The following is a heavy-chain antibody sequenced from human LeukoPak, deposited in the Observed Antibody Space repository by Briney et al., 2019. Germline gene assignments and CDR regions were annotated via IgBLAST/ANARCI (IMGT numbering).Heavy chain of an antibody. D-gene: IGHD6-6*01. J-gene: IGHJ6*02. Sequence: PGGSLRLSCAASGFTFSSYWMSWVRQAPGKGLEWVANIKQDGSEKYYVDSVKGRFTISRDNAKNSLYLQMNSLRAEDTAVYYCAREMWQLGGSYYYYGIDVWGQGTTVTVSS. CDR2: IKQDGSEK. CDR3: AREMWQLGGSYYYYGIDV. CDR1: GFTFSSYW. V-gene: IGHV3-7*01.